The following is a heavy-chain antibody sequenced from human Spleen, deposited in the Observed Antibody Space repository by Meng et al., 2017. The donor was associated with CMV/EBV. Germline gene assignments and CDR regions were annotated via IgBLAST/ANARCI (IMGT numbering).Heavy chain of an antibody. D-gene: IGHD2-8*02. V-gene: IGHV4-34*01. CDR2: INHSGST. Sequence: QVQLQQWGAGLLKPSETLSLTCAVYGGSFSGYYWSWIRQPPGKGLEWIGEINHSGSTNYNPSLKSRVTISVDTSKNQFSLKLSSVTAADTAVYYCARDRGAGGGYWGQGTLVTVSS. J-gene: IGHJ4*02. CDR3: ARDRGAGGGY. CDR1: GGSFSGYY.